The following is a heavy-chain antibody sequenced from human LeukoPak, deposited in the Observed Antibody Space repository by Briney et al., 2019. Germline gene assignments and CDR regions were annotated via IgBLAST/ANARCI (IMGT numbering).Heavy chain of an antibody. Sequence: PSETLSLTCTVSGGSISSSSYYWGWIRQPPGKGLEWIGSIYYSGSTYYNPSLKSRVTISVDTSKNQFSLKLSSVTAADTAVYYCARVREEWELAYFDYWGQGTLVTVSS. CDR2: IYYSGST. CDR3: ARVREEWELAYFDY. D-gene: IGHD1-26*01. J-gene: IGHJ4*02. V-gene: IGHV4-39*07. CDR1: GGSISSSSYY.